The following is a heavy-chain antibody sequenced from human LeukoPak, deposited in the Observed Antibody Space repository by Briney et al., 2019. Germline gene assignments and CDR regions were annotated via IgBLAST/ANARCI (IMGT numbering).Heavy chain of an antibody. D-gene: IGHD5-18*01. CDR3: ARISGYSYGYWGWFDP. CDR2: IYYSGST. Sequence: SESLSLTCTVSGGSISSYYWSWVRQPPGKGLEWIGYIYYSGSTNYNPSLKSRVTISVDTSKNQFSLKLSSVTAADTAVYYCARISGYSYGYWGWFDPWGQGTLVTVSP. CDR1: GGSISSYY. V-gene: IGHV4-59*01. J-gene: IGHJ5*02.